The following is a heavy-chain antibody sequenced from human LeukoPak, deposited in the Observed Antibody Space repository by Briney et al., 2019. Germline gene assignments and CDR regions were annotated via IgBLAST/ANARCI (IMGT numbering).Heavy chain of an antibody. CDR1: GGSISSYY. D-gene: IGHD1-26*01. J-gene: IGHJ4*02. Sequence: SETLSLTCTVSGGSISSYYWSWIRQPAGKGLEWIGYIYYSGSTYYNPSLKSRVTISVDTSKNQFSLKLSSVTAADTAVYYCAREDLGVFDYWGQGTLVTVSS. V-gene: IGHV4-59*06. CDR2: IYYSGST. CDR3: AREDLGVFDY.